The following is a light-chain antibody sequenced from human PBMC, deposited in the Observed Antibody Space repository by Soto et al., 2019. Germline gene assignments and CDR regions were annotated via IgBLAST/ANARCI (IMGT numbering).Light chain of an antibody. CDR2: RAY. CDR1: QSISSW. CDR3: QHYDTYSGT. J-gene: IGKJ3*01. V-gene: IGKV1-5*03. Sequence: DIQMTQSPSTLSASVGDRVTITCRASQSISSWLAWYQQKPGKAPKLLIYRAYSLESGVPPRFSGSGSGSEFTLTISSLQPDDFATYYCQHYDTYSGTFGPGTEVDIK.